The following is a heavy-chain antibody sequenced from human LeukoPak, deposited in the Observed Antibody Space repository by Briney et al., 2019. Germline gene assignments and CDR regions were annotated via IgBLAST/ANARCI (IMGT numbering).Heavy chain of an antibody. CDR2: IYYSGST. J-gene: IGHJ5*02. CDR1: GGSISSSSYY. D-gene: IGHD3-3*01. CDR3: ARDDYDFWSGYSFNWFDP. Sequence: SETLSLTCTVSGGSISSSSYYWGWIRQPPGKGLEWIGSIYYSGSTYYNPSLKSRVTISVDTSKNQFSLKLSSVTAADTAVYYCARDDYDFWSGYSFNWFDPWGQGTLVTVSS. V-gene: IGHV4-39*07.